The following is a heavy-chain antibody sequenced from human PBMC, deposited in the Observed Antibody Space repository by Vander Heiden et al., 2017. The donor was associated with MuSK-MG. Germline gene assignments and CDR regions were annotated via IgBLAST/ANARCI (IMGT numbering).Heavy chain of an antibody. V-gene: IGHV1-69*01. CDR2: IIPIFGTA. Sequence: QPGSSVKVSCKASGGTFSSYAISWVRQAPGQGLEWMGGIIPIFGTANYAQKFHGRGTITADESTSTAYMELSSLRSEDTAVYYCATIAVNFDTARVTLGWFDPWGQGTLVTVSS. CDR3: ATIAVNFDTARVTLGWFDP. D-gene: IGHD5-18*01. J-gene: IGHJ5*02. CDR1: GGTFSSYA.